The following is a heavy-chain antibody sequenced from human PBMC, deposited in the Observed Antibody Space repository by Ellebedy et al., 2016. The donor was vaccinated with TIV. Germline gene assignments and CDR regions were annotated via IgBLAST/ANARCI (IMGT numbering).Heavy chain of an antibody. V-gene: IGHV4-59*01. Sequence: SETLSLTXTVSGGSISSSYWSWIRQPPGEGLEWIGYIYYSGSTNYNPSLKSRVTISVDTSKNQFSLKLSSVTAADTAVYYCASRAIFGMGIDAFDIWGQGTMVTVSS. CDR2: IYYSGST. J-gene: IGHJ3*02. D-gene: IGHD3-3*01. CDR3: ASRAIFGMGIDAFDI. CDR1: GGSISSSY.